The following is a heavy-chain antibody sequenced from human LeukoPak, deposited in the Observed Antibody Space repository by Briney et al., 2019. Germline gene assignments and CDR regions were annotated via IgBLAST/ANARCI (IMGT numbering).Heavy chain of an antibody. D-gene: IGHD2-2*01. CDR1: GYTFTGYY. J-gene: IGHJ6*03. CDR3: ARAQSFVYCSSTSCPPRYYYYYMDV. Sequence: ASVKVSCKASGYTFTGYYMHWVRQAPGQGLEWMGWINPNSGGTNYAQKFQGRVTMTRDTSISTAYMELSRLRSDDTAVYYCARAQSFVYCSSTSCPPRYYYYYMDVWGKGTTVTVSS. CDR2: INPNSGGT. V-gene: IGHV1-2*02.